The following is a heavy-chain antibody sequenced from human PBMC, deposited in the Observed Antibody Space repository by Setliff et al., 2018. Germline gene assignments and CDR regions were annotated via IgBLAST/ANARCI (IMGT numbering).Heavy chain of an antibody. CDR2: IDPADSDT. CDR1: GYRFTKYW. Sequence: PGESLKISCKAAGYRFTKYWIGWVRQMPGKGLEWMGIIDPADSDTTYSPSFQGQVTISADKSIGTAYLQWSSLKASDTAIYYCARRGWGSSSGDCYSPKGCYYYYMDVWGKGTTVTVSS. CDR3: ARRGWGSSSGDCYSPKGCYYYYMDV. D-gene: IGHD2-21*02. J-gene: IGHJ6*03. V-gene: IGHV5-51*01.